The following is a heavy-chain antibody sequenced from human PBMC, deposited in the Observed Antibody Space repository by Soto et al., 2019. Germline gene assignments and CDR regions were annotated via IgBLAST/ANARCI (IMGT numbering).Heavy chain of an antibody. D-gene: IGHD3-10*01. CDR2: IYYSEST. CDR3: ATGPSEYYYAN. CDR1: GGSISTGGYY. V-gene: IGHV4-31*03. J-gene: IGHJ3*01. Sequence: SETLSLTCTVSGGSISTGGYYWSWIRQHPGKGLEWIGHIYYSESTYYNPSLKSRVAISIDTSKNQFSLKLSSVTAADTAVYYCATGPSEYYYANWGEGTMVTVSS.